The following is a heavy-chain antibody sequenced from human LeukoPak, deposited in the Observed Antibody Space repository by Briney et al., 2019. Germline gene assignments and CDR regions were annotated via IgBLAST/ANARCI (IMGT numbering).Heavy chain of an antibody. CDR3: ATGQFGGNSGDGGAFDI. CDR1: GYTLTELS. V-gene: IGHV1-24*01. J-gene: IGHJ3*02. CDR2: FDPEDGET. Sequence: ASVKASCKVSGYTLTELSMHWVRQAPGKGLEWMGGFDPEDGETIYAQKFQGRVTMTEDTSTDTAYMELSSLRSEDTAVYYCATGQFGGNSGDGGAFDIWGQGTMVTVSS. D-gene: IGHD4-23*01.